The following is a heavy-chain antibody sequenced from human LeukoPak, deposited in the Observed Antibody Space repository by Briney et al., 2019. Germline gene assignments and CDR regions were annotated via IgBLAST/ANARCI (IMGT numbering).Heavy chain of an antibody. D-gene: IGHD6-19*01. Sequence: GGSLRLSCAASGFTFSSYAMSWVRQAPGKGLEWVSAISGSGGSTYYADSVKGRFTISRDNSKNTLYLQMNSLRAEDTAVYYCAKDLRSSGWYHYFDYRGQGTLVTVSS. CDR1: GFTFSSYA. J-gene: IGHJ4*02. V-gene: IGHV3-23*01. CDR3: AKDLRSSGWYHYFDY. CDR2: ISGSGGST.